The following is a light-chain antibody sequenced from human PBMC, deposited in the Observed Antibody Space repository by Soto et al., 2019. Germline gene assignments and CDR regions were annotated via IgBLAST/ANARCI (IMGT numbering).Light chain of an antibody. Sequence: DIQMTQSPSSLSPSVVDRVTITGRASRSISDWLAWYQQKPGKAPELLIFDASNLKSGVSSRFSGSGSGTEFTLTISSLFPDDFATYYCQQYNRYWTFGQGTKVDIK. CDR3: QQYNRYWT. CDR2: DAS. V-gene: IGKV1-5*01. CDR1: RSISDW. J-gene: IGKJ1*01.